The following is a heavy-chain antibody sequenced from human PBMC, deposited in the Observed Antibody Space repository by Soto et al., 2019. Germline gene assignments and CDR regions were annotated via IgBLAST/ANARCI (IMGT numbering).Heavy chain of an antibody. CDR3: ARDGPGDCDSGMDV. CDR2: ISYDGSNK. D-gene: IGHD2-21*01. J-gene: IGHJ6*02. CDR1: GFTFSSYA. V-gene: IGHV3-30-3*01. Sequence: QVQLVESGGGVVQPGRSLRLSCAASGFTFSSYAMHWVRQAPGKGLEWVAVISYDGSNKYYADSVKGRFTISRDNSKNTPYLQMNSLRAEDTAVDYCARDGPGDCDSGMDVWGQGTTVTVSS.